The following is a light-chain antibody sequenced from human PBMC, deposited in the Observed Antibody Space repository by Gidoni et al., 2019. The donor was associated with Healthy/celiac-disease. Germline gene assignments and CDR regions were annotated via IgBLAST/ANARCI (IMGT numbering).Light chain of an antibody. CDR1: QSVSSY. V-gene: IGKV3-11*01. CDR3: QQRSNWPPIT. CDR2: DAS. Sequence: IVLTQSPATLSLSPGERATLSCRASQSVSSYLAWYQQKPGQAPRLLIYDASNRATGIPARFSGSGYGTDFTLTISSLEPEDCAVYYCQQRSNWPPITFGQGTRLEIK. J-gene: IGKJ5*01.